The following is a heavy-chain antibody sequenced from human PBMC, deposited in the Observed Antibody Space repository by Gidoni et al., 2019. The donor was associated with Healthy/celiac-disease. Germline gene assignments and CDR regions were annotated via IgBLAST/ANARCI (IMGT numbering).Heavy chain of an antibody. J-gene: IGHJ4*02. V-gene: IGHV4-31*03. CDR2: INYSGST. CDR3: ARSVPGRWLQPFDY. D-gene: IGHD5-12*01. CDR1: GGSISSGRYY. Sequence: QVQLQESGPGLVKPSQTLSLTCTVSGGSISSGRYYWSWIRQHPGKGLEWIGYINYSGSTYYNPSLKSRVTISVDTSKNQFSLKLSSVTAADTAVYYCARSVPGRWLQPFDYWGQGTLVTVSS.